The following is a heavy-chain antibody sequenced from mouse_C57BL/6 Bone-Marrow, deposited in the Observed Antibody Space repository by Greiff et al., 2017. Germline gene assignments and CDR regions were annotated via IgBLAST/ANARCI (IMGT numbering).Heavy chain of an antibody. CDR2: ISSGGSYT. Sequence: DVQLVESGGDLVKPGGSLKLSCAASGFTFSSYGMSWVRQTPDKRLEWVATISSGGSYTYYPASVKGRFTISRDNAKNTLYLQMSSLKSEDTAMYYCARTGHFDYWGQGTTLTVSS. CDR3: ARTGHFDY. D-gene: IGHD4-1*01. V-gene: IGHV5-6*01. J-gene: IGHJ2*01. CDR1: GFTFSSYG.